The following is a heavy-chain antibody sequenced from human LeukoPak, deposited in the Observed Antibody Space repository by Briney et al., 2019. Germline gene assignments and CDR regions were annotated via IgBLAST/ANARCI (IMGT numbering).Heavy chain of an antibody. J-gene: IGHJ4*02. CDR1: GFTFSNYW. CDR3: AREILAPGKTHDY. V-gene: IGHV3-74*01. Sequence: GGSLRLSCAASGFTFSNYWMHWVRQVPGKGLVWVSRINDDGSATFYADSVKGRFTISRDNAKNTLFLQINSLRAEDTAVYYCAREILAPGKTHDYWGQGTLVTVSS. CDR2: INDDGSAT.